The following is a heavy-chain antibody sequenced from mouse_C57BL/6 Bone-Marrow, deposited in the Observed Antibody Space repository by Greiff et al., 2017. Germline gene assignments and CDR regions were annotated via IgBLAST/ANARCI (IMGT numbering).Heavy chain of an antibody. D-gene: IGHD2-1*01. CDR3: ARGYYGNYVVFYAMDY. J-gene: IGHJ4*01. Sequence: QVQLQQPGAELVKPGASVKLSCKASGYTFTSYWMHWVKQRPGQGLEWIGMIHPNSGSTNYNEKFKSKATLTVDKSSSTAYMQLSSLTSEDSAVYYCARGYYGNYVVFYAMDYWGQGTSVTVSS. CDR2: IHPNSGST. V-gene: IGHV1-64*01. CDR1: GYTFTSYW.